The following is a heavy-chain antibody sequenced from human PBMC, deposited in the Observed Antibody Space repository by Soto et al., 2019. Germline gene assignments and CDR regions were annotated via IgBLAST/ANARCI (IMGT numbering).Heavy chain of an antibody. V-gene: IGHV1-18*01. D-gene: IGHD6-13*01. CDR2: ISAYNGNT. Sequence: QVQLVQSGAEVKKPGASVKVSCKAFGYTFTNYGISWVRQAPGQGLEWMGWISAYNGNTNYAQKLQCRVTMTTDTSTSTAYVELRSLRSDDTAVYYCAGCDRGGEQQLASDYWGQGTLVTVSS. CDR1: GYTFTNYG. CDR3: AGCDRGGEQQLASDY. J-gene: IGHJ4*02.